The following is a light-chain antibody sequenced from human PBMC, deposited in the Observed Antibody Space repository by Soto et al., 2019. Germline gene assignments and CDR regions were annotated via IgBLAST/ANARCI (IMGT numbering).Light chain of an antibody. CDR3: QQYVSSLYT. CDR2: GTS. J-gene: IGKJ2*01. V-gene: IGKV3-20*01. CDR1: QSVDSSY. Sequence: ENVLTQSPGTLSLSPGERATLSCRASQSVDSSYLAWYQQKPGQAPRLLLYGTSTRATGIPDRFSGSGSVTEFTITINILEPEDFEVYYCQQYVSSLYTFGQGTKLEIK.